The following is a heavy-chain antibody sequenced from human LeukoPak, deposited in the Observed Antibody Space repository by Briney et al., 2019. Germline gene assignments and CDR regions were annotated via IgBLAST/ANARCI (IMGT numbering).Heavy chain of an antibody. CDR1: GGSISSGSYY. D-gene: IGHD3-3*01. Sequence: PSETLSLTCTVSGGSISSGSYYWSWIRQPAGKGLEWIGRIYTSGSTNYNPSLKSRVTISVDTSKNQFSLKLSSVTAADTAVYYCAREAIFGVVIDYWGQGTLVTVSS. J-gene: IGHJ4*02. CDR2: IYTSGST. V-gene: IGHV4-61*02. CDR3: AREAIFGVVIDY.